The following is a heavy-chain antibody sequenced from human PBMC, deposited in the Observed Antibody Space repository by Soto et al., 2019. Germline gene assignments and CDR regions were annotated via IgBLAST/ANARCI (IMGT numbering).Heavy chain of an antibody. D-gene: IGHD4-17*01. CDR1: GFTFGRFS. J-gene: IGHJ4*02. V-gene: IGHV3-21*01. CDR2: ISSSSSSI. CDR3: ARTVGQPDY. Sequence: XXSLRLSLGASGFTFGRFSMHWVLQAPGKGLERVSSISSSSSSISYEDSLKGRFTISRDNAKNSLYLQMNSLRAEDTAVYYCARTVGQPDYWGQGTLVTVSS.